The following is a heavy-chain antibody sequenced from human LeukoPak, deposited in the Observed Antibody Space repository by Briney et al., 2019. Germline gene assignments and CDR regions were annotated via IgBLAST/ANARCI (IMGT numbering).Heavy chain of an antibody. Sequence: GGSLRLSCAASGFTFSSYEMNWVRQAPGKGLEWVSYISSSGSTIYYADSVKGRFTISRDNAKDSLYLQMNSLRAEDTAVYYCARVGDCSSTSCYFYFDYWGQGTLVTVSS. CDR1: GFTFSSYE. D-gene: IGHD2-2*01. J-gene: IGHJ4*02. V-gene: IGHV3-48*03. CDR3: ARVGDCSSTSCYFYFDY. CDR2: ISSSGSTI.